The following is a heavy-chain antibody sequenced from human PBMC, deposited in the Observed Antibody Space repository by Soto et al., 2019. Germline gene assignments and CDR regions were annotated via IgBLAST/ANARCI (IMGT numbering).Heavy chain of an antibody. J-gene: IGHJ6*02. CDR2: INTYNGNT. D-gene: IGHD3-16*01. CDR1: GYTFTRYG. V-gene: IGHV1-18*01. Sequence: QVKLVQSGAEVKNPGASVKVSGKASGYTFTRYGIGWARQAPGQGLEWMGWINTYNGNTNYAQNVQGRVTLTTDTSTSTAYMELRSLRSNDTAIYYCAMVDVYVTPSPQDVWGQGTTVIVSS. CDR3: AMVDVYVTPSPQDV.